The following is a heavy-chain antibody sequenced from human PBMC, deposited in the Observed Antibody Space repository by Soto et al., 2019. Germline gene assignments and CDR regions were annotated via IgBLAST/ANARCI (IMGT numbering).Heavy chain of an antibody. CDR1: GFTFSSYA. CDR3: AKGFLEAGTWGLVQPNYYYYYMDV. V-gene: IGHV3-23*01. CDR2: ISGSGGST. J-gene: IGHJ6*03. D-gene: IGHD6-19*01. Sequence: GESLKISCAASGFTFSSYAMSWVRQAPGKGLEWVSAISGSGGSTYYADSVKGRFTISRDNSKNTLYLQMNSLRAEDTAVYYCAKGFLEAGTWGLVQPNYYYYYMDVWGKGTTVTVSS.